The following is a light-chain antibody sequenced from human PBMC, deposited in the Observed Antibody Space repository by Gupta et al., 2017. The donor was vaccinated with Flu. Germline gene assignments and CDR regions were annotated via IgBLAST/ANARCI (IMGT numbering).Light chain of an antibody. CDR3: RQEHISPWT. V-gene: IGKV1-6*01. Sequence: AIQMTQSPSSLSASVGDRVTITCRASQDIRSDLSWYQQKPGIAPKLLIYAASTLQSGVPSRFSGSGSGTDFTLTINSRQPEDFATYYCRQEHISPWTFGQGTKVEI. J-gene: IGKJ1*01. CDR1: QDIRSD. CDR2: AAS.